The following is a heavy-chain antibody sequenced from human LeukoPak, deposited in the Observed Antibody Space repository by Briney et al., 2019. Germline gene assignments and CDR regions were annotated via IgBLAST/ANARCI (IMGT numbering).Heavy chain of an antibody. CDR2: ISGSGGST. V-gene: IGHV3-23*01. D-gene: IGHD2-15*01. Sequence: SGGSLRLSCAASGFTFSSYAMSWVRQAPGKGLEWVSAISGSGGSTYYADSVKGRFTISRDNSKNTLYLQMNSLRAEDTAVYYCAKDLLALYCSGGSCYYWGQGTLVTVYS. CDR3: AKDLLALYCSGGSCYY. J-gene: IGHJ4*02. CDR1: GFTFSSYA.